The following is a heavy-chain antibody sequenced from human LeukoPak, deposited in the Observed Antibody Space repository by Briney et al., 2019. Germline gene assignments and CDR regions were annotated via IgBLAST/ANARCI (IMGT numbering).Heavy chain of an antibody. D-gene: IGHD5-24*01. CDR3: AREAGNGYSPFEY. V-gene: IGHV4-34*01. J-gene: IGHJ4*02. Sequence: SETLSLTCAVYGGSFSGYYWSWIRQPPGKGLEWIGELNHSGSSNYNPSLKSRVTISVDTSKNQFSLKMRSVTAADTAVYCCAREAGNGYSPFEYWGQGTLVTVSS. CDR2: LNHSGSS. CDR1: GGSFSGYY.